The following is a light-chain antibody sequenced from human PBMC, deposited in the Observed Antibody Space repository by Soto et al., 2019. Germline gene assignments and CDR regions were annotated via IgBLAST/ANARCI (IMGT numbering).Light chain of an antibody. CDR2: DAS. CDR1: QSVSSSY. CDR3: QQYNSSPRT. Sequence: EIVLTQSPGTLSLSPGERATLSCRASQSVSSSYLAWYQQKPDQAPRLLIYDASSRATGIPDRFSGSGSGTDFTLTISRLEPEDFAIYYCQQYNSSPRTFGQGTRWIS. J-gene: IGKJ1*01. V-gene: IGKV3-20*01.